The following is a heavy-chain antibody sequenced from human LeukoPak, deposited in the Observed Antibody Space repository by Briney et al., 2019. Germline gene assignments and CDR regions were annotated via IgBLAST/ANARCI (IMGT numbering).Heavy chain of an antibody. CDR2: IWYGGSNK. J-gene: IGHJ4*02. D-gene: IGHD2-2*01. CDR3: ARTVPAADY. V-gene: IGHV3-33*08. CDR1: GFTFSSYG. Sequence: GGSLRLSCAASGFTFSSYGMHWVRQAPGKGLEWVAVIWYGGSNKYYADSVKGRFTISRDNSKNTLYLQMNSLRAEDTALYHCARTVPAADYWGQGTLGTVS.